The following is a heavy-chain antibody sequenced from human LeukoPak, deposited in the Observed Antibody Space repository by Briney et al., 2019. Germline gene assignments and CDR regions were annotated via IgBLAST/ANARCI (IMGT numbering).Heavy chain of an antibody. D-gene: IGHD1-26*01. CDR3: ARCTIVGATTDYYYGMDV. CDR1: GGSISSYY. V-gene: IGHV4-59*01. Sequence: SETLSLTCTVSGGSISSYYWSWIRQPPGKGLEWIGYIYYSGSTNYNPSLKSRVTISVDTSKNQFSLKLSSVTAADTAVYYCARCTIVGATTDYYYGMDVWGQGTTVTVSS. CDR2: IYYSGST. J-gene: IGHJ6*02.